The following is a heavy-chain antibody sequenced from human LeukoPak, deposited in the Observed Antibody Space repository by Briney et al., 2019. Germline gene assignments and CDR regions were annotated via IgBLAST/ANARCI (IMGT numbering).Heavy chain of an antibody. Sequence: SETLSLTCTVSGGSISSSSYYWGWTRQPPGKGLEWIASIYYSGSTYYNPSPKSRLTISVDTSKNQFSLKLSSVTAADTAVYYCARAIITYQLLDAFDIWGQGTMVTVSS. D-gene: IGHD2-2*01. CDR3: ARAIITYQLLDAFDI. V-gene: IGHV4-39*01. CDR2: IYYSGST. CDR1: GGSISSSSYY. J-gene: IGHJ3*02.